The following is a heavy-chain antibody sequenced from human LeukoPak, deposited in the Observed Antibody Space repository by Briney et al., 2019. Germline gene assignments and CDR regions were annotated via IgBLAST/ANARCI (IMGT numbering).Heavy chain of an antibody. CDR1: GGTFSSYA. CDR3: AGGELSPGVTYNWFDP. D-gene: IGHD2-21*02. V-gene: IGHV1-69*05. CDR2: IIPIFGTA. J-gene: IGHJ5*02. Sequence: ASVKVSCKASGGTFSSYAISWVRQAPGQGLEWMGRIIPIFGTANYAQKFQGRVTITTDESTSTAYMELSSLRSEDTAVYYCAGGELSPGVTYNWFDPWGQGTLVTVSS.